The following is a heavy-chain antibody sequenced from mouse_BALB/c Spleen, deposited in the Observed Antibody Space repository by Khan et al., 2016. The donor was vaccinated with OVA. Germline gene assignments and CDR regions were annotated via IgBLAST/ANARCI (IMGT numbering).Heavy chain of an antibody. CDR2: ILPGSGST. Sequence: QVQLQQSGAELMKPGASVKISCKATGYTFSSYWIEWVKQRPGHGLEWIGEILPGSGSTNYNEKFKGKATFTADTSSNTAYMQLSSLTSEDSAVYYCARGDGTGRFAYWGQGTLVTVSA. J-gene: IGHJ3*01. V-gene: IGHV1-9*01. CDR1: GYTFSSYW. D-gene: IGHD4-1*01. CDR3: ARGDGTGRFAY.